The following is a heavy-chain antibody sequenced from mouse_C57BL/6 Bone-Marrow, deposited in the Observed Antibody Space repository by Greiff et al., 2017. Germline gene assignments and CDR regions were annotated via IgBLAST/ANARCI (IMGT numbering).Heavy chain of an antibody. CDR1: GYTFTSYW. Sequence: VQLQQPGAELVMPGASVKLSCKASGYTFTSYWMHWVKQRPGQGLEWIGDIDPSDSYTNYNQKFKGKSTLTVDTSSSTAYMQLSSLTSEDSAVYYCAREKGGDCVWFAYWGKGTLVTVSA. CDR3: AREKGGDCVWFAY. CDR2: IDPSDSYT. V-gene: IGHV1-69*01. J-gene: IGHJ3*01. D-gene: IGHD2-13*01.